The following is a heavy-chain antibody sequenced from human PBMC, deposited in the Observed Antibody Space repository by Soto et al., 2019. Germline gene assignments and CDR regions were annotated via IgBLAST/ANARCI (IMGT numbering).Heavy chain of an antibody. V-gene: IGHV4-30-4*08. CDR1: GGSMSPGNDY. CDR3: ARAQPRNGFGQSFAV. J-gene: IGHJ3*01. D-gene: IGHD3-10*01. CDR2: IFYRGST. Sequence: SEALSLTCTGSGGSMSPGNDYGCCVLHAQGKGLEWVGYIFYRGSTSYNPSLKGRVSISGDTSKKQFSLNLTSVTAADTAVYYCARAQPRNGFGQSFAVWGQGTLVT.